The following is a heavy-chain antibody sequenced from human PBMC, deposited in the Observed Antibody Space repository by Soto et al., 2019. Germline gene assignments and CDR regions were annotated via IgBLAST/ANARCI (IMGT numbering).Heavy chain of an antibody. D-gene: IGHD2-15*01. Sequence: EVQLVESGGGLVQPGGSLRLSCAASGFTFSDYWMSWVRQAPGRGLEWLANIKQDGSKAYYMDSVRGRFTISRDNAKNSLYLQINSLRAEDTAVYYCARGSCGGGTCYSIFFDYWGQGTLFTVSS. J-gene: IGHJ4*02. CDR1: GFTFSDYW. CDR3: ARGSCGGGTCYSIFFDY. CDR2: IKQDGSKA. V-gene: IGHV3-7*01.